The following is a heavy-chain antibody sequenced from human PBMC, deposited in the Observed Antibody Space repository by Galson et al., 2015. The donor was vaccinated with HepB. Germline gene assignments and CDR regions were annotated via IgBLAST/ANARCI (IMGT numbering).Heavy chain of an antibody. Sequence: CAISGDSVSSNSAAWNWIRQSPSRGLEWLGRTYYRSKWYNDYAVSVKSRITINPDTSKNQFSLQLNSVTPEDTAVYYCARDPVLRYFDWLLDYYHGMDVWGQRTPVTVSS. CDR3: ARDPVLRYFDWLLDYYHGMDV. J-gene: IGHJ6*02. CDR1: GDSVSSNSAA. D-gene: IGHD3-9*01. V-gene: IGHV6-1*01. CDR2: TYYRSKWYN.